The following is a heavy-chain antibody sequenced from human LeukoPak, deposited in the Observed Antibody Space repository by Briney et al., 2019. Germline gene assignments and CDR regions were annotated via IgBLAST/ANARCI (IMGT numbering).Heavy chain of an antibody. Sequence: SETLSLTCAVYGGSFSGCYWSWIRQPPGKGLEWIAEINHSGSIKYKASLKSRVTTSLDTSKNQFSLKLSSVTAADTAVYYCAGGRDYWGQGTLVTVSS. CDR1: GGSFSGCY. J-gene: IGHJ4*02. CDR3: AGGRDY. CDR2: INHSGSI. V-gene: IGHV4-34*01.